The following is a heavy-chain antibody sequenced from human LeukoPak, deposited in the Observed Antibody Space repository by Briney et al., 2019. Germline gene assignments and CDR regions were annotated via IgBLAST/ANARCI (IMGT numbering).Heavy chain of an antibody. D-gene: IGHD2-2*01. J-gene: IGHJ4*02. V-gene: IGHV3-23*01. CDR3: AKDKRVVPAAYCFDY. CDR2: ISGSGSTT. CDR1: GFTFSSHA. Sequence: PGGSLRLSCAASGFTFSSHAMSWVRQAPGKGLEWVSGISGSGSTTYYADSVKGRFTISRDNSKNTLFLQMNSLRAEDTAEYYCAKDKRVVPAAYCFDYWGQGTLVTVSS.